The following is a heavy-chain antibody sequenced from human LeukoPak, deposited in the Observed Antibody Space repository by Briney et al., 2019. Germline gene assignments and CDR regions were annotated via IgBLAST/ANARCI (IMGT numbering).Heavy chain of an antibody. Sequence: SETLSLTCTVSGYSISSGYYWGWIRQPPGKGLEWIGSIYHSGSTYYNPSLKSRVAISVDTSKNQFSLKLSSVTAADTAVYYCARSEIVVVPAAILGVGYWGQGTLVTVSS. V-gene: IGHV4-38-2*02. CDR2: IYHSGST. J-gene: IGHJ4*02. CDR1: GYSISSGYY. CDR3: ARSEIVVVPAAILGVGY. D-gene: IGHD2-2*01.